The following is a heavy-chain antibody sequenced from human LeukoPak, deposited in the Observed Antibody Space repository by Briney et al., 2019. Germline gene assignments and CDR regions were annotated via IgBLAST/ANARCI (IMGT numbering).Heavy chain of an antibody. CDR1: GYTFSGYY. Sequence: GASVKVSCKASGYTFSGYYVHWVRQAPGQRLEWMGWINAGNGNTKYSQEFQGRVTITRDTSASTAYMELSSLRSEDMAVYYCAREGSGWAFDYWGQGTLVTVSS. V-gene: IGHV1-3*03. CDR2: INAGNGNT. J-gene: IGHJ4*02. CDR3: AREGSGWAFDY. D-gene: IGHD6-19*01.